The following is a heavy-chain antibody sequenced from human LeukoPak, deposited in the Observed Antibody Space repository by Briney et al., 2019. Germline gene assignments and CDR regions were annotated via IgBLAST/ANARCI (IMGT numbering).Heavy chain of an antibody. CDR3: ARWVTFGGVIVNDF. CDR1: GFTFSTYN. V-gene: IGHV3-21*01. CDR2: ISSSSSYI. D-gene: IGHD3-16*02. J-gene: IGHJ4*02. Sequence: PGGSVRLSCAGSGFTFSTYNMNWVRQAPGKGLEWVSSISSSSSYIYYADSVKGRFTISRDNAKNSLYLQMNSLRAEDTAVYYCARWVTFGGVIVNDFWGQGTLVTVSS.